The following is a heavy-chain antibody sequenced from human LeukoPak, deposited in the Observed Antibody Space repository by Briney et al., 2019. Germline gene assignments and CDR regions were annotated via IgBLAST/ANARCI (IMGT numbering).Heavy chain of an antibody. J-gene: IGHJ4*02. CDR3: AKVASPGYANSWPDY. Sequence: GGSLRLSCAASGFTFDDYAMHWVRQAPGKGLEWVSGISWNSYGIVYADSVRGRFTISRDNAKNSLFLQMNNLRPEDTAFYYCAKVASPGYANSWPDYGGQETLVPAPS. CDR2: ISWNSYGI. CDR1: GFTFDDYA. V-gene: IGHV3-9*01. D-gene: IGHD3-16*01.